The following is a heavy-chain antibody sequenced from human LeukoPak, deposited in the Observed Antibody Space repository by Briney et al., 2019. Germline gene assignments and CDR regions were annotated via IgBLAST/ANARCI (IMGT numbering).Heavy chain of an antibody. CDR1: GYTFTSYG. CDR3: ARDSAELGFGEFLYYFDY. CDR2: IIPILGIA. Sequence: SVKVSCKASGYTFTSYGISWVRQAPGQGLEWMGRIIPILGIANYAQKFQGRVTITADKSTSTAYMELSSLRSEDTAVYYCARDSAELGFGEFLYYFDYWGQGTLVTVSS. D-gene: IGHD3-10*01. J-gene: IGHJ4*02. V-gene: IGHV1-69*04.